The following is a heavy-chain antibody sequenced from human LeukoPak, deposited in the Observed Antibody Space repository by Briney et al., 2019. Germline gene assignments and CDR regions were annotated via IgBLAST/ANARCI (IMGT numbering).Heavy chain of an antibody. CDR3: ARAYYYGSGSYPAAFDS. Sequence: PSQTLSLTCTVSGGSISSGGYYWSWIRQPPGKGLEWIESIYYTGSTFQNPSLKSRVSISVDTSKNQFSLKLSSVTAADTAVYFCARAYYYGSGSYPAAFDSWGQGTLVTVSS. D-gene: IGHD3-10*01. CDR1: GGSISSGGYY. J-gene: IGHJ4*02. V-gene: IGHV4-39*07. CDR2: IYYTGST.